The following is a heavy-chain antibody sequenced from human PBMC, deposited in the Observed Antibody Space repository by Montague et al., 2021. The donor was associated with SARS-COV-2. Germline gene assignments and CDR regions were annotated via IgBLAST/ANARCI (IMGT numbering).Heavy chain of an antibody. CDR2: IYNSGFT. CDR1: GFPISSGNH. J-gene: IGHJ5*02. CDR3: VRVSYYYEGDDQPLGWSDP. D-gene: IGHD3-22*01. V-gene: IGHV4-38-2*02. Sequence: SETLSLTCSVTGFPISSGNHWGWIRQPPGKGPEWFGSIYNSGFTSYNPSLRSRVSISGDTSNNQFYLRLSSLTAADTAVYYCVRVSYYYEGDDQPLGWSDPGGQGSLVTVSS.